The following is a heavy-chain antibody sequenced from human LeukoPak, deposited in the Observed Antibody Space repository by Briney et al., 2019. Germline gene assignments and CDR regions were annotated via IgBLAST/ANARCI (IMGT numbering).Heavy chain of an antibody. J-gene: IGHJ4*02. Sequence: PGGSLRLSCVASGFPFHNYWMTWVRQAPGKGLEWVANIKQDAVEEFYVDSVKGRFTISRDNAKNTLYLQMNSLRADDTAIYYCASGSAYYGSGSRLDYWGQGTLVTVPS. CDR3: ASGSAYYGSGSRLDY. CDR1: GFPFHNYW. D-gene: IGHD3-10*01. V-gene: IGHV3-7*01. CDR2: IKQDAVEE.